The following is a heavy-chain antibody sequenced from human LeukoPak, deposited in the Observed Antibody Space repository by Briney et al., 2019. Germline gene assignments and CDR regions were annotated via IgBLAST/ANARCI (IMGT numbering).Heavy chain of an antibody. V-gene: IGHV4-34*01. CDR3: ARGPSVFNMVRGVIIFGY. CDR2: INHSGST. J-gene: IGHJ4*02. D-gene: IGHD3-10*01. CDR1: GGSFSSYY. Sequence: SETLSLTCAVCGGSFSSYYWSWIRQPPGKGLEWIGEINHSGSTNYNPSLKSRVTISVDTSKNQFSLKLSSVTAADTAVYYCARGPSVFNMVRGVIIFGYWGQGTLVTVSS.